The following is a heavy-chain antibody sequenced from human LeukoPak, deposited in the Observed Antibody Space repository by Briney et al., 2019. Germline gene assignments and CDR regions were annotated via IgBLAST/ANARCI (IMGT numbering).Heavy chain of an antibody. J-gene: IGHJ3*02. Sequence: GGSLRPSCAASGFTFSSHNMNWVRQAPMKGLEWVSSIGTDGSYIYYADSVQGRFTISRDNAKNSLYLQMNSLTAEDTAVYYCARKMKTGDRVGTFDIWGQGTMVTVSS. CDR1: GFTFSSHN. CDR3: ARKMKTGDRVGTFDI. D-gene: IGHD1-1*01. V-gene: IGHV3-21*01. CDR2: IGTDGSYI.